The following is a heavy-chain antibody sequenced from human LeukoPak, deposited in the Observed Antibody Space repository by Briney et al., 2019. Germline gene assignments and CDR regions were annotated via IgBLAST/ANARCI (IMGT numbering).Heavy chain of an antibody. CDR1: GGSISSSNW. D-gene: IGHD3-22*01. V-gene: IGHV4-4*02. CDR2: ISHSGNT. J-gene: IGHJ5*02. Sequence: SETLSLTCAVSGGSISSSNWWSWVRPPPGKGLEWIGEISHSGNTNYNPSLKSRVTISVDKSKNQFSLKLSSVTAADTAVYYCARFSMIVVVGWFDPWGQGTLVTVSS. CDR3: ARFSMIVVVGWFDP.